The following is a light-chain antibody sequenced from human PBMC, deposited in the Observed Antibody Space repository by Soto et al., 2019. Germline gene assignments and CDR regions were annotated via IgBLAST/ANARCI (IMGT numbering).Light chain of an antibody. J-gene: IGKJ3*01. CDR3: QQANSLPVT. CDR1: QGNCHW. CDR2: AAT. V-gene: IGKV1-12*01. Sequence: MDQSPSSVSASLGDRVTITWSDRQGNCHWLAWYQQKPGKAPSLLIHAATSLQSGVPSRFSGSGYGTDFTLTISSLQPEDFATYFCQQANSLPVTFGPGTKVDIK.